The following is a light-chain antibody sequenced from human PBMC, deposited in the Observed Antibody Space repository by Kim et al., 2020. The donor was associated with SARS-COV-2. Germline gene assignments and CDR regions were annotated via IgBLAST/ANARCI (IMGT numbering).Light chain of an antibody. Sequence: EVVLTQSPGTLSLSPGDTATLACRASQSISSSHLAWYQQRPGQPPRLVMYGASNRAPGIPDRFSGSGSGTGFTLTIDRLEPEDFAVYYCQQYYHLPVTFGGGTEVDIK. CDR2: GAS. CDR3: QQYYHLPVT. V-gene: IGKV3-20*01. J-gene: IGKJ4*01. CDR1: QSISSSH.